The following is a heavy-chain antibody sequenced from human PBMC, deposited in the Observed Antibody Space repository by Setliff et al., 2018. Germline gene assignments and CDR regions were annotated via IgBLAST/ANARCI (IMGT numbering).Heavy chain of an antibody. V-gene: IGHV3-21*01. Sequence: PGGSLRLSCAASGFTFSSYSMNWVRQAPGKGLEWVSSISSSSSYIYYADSVKGRFTISRDNAKNSLYLQMNSLRAKDTAVYYCARDKLRFLENWFDPWGQGTLVTVSS. CDR2: ISSSSSYI. J-gene: IGHJ5*02. CDR1: GFTFSSYS. CDR3: ARDKLRFLENWFDP. D-gene: IGHD3-3*01.